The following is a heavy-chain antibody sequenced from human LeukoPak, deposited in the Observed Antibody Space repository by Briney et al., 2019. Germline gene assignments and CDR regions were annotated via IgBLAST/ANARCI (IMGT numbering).Heavy chain of an antibody. CDR3: ARTYRAVTANPFDY. Sequence: SETQSLTCAVYGGSFSGYYWTWIRQSPGKGLEWIGQINHSGSTNYNPSLKSRVTISVDTSKNQVSLTLTSVTAADTAVYYCARTYRAVTANPFDYWGQGTLVTVSS. CDR2: INHSGST. D-gene: IGHD2-21*02. V-gene: IGHV4-34*01. CDR1: GGSFSGYY. J-gene: IGHJ4*02.